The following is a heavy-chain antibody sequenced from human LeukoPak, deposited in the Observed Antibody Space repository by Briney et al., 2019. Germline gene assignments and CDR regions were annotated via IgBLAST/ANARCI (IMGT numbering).Heavy chain of an antibody. D-gene: IGHD6-13*01. J-gene: IGHJ4*02. CDR1: GFTFSSYG. V-gene: IGHV3-30*18. CDR2: ISYDGTNK. CDR3: AKDFTGYSSSWYFDY. Sequence: PGGSLRLSCAASGFTFSSYGMHWVRQAPGKGLEWVAVISYDGTNKYYADSVKGRFTISRDNSKNTMYLQMNSLRAEDTAVYYCAKDFTGYSSSWYFDYWGQGTLVTVSS.